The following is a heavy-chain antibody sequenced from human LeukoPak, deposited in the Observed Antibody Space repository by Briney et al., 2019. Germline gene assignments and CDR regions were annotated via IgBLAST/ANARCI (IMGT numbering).Heavy chain of an antibody. CDR3: ARDFRWFGELTSYYYYGMDV. CDR2: IYYSGST. V-gene: IGHV4-59*01. Sequence: SETLSLTCTVSGGSISSYYWSWIRQPPGKGLEWVGYIYYSGSTNYNPSLKSRVTISVDTSKNQFSLKLSSVTAADTAVYYCARDFRWFGELTSYYYYGMDVWGQGTTVTVSS. D-gene: IGHD3-10*01. J-gene: IGHJ6*02. CDR1: GGSISSYY.